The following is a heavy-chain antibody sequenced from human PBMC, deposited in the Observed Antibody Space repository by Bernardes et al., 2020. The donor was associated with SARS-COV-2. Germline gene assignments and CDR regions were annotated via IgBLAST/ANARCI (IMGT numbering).Heavy chain of an antibody. D-gene: IGHD1-26*01. J-gene: IGHJ3*02. CDR2: FNTHSGGT. V-gene: IGHV1-2*02. CDR1: GYTLSDYY. Sequence: ASVKVSCKASGYTLSDYYIHWVRQAPGQGLEWMGWFNTHSGGTNYAQKFQGRVTVTRDTSISTAYMELSRLTSDDTAVYYCARDLDRLYSGSRTDAFDIWGQGTMVTVSS. CDR3: ARDLDRLYSGSRTDAFDI.